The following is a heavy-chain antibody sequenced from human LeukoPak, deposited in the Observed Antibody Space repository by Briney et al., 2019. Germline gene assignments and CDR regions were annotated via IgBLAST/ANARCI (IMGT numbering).Heavy chain of an antibody. CDR1: GGSISSSSYY. Sequence: SETLSLTCTVSGGSISSSSYYWDWIRQPPGKGLEWIGSVYYSGSTYYNPSLKSRVTMSVDTSKNQFSLKLSSVTAADTAVYYCARDGYSYGIDYWGQGTLVTVSS. CDR3: ARDGYSYGIDY. V-gene: IGHV4-39*07. CDR2: VYYSGST. J-gene: IGHJ4*02. D-gene: IGHD5-18*01.